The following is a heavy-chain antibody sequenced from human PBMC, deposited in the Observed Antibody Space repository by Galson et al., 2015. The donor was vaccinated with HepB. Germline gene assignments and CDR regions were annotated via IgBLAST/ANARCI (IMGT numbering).Heavy chain of an antibody. CDR1: GFTFSNYG. Sequence: SLRLSCAASGFTFSNYGMHWVRQAPGKGLEWVAVIWYDGTNKYYADSVKGRFTISRDNSQNMLYLQMSSLRPGDTAVYYCTRDSFYFDYRGGPDYWGRGTLVTGSS. D-gene: IGHD2-15*01. CDR3: TRDSFYFDYRGGPDY. CDR2: IWYDGTNK. J-gene: IGHJ4*02. V-gene: IGHV3-33*01.